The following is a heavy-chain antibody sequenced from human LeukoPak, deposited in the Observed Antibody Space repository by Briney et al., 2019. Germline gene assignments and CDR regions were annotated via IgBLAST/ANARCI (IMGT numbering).Heavy chain of an antibody. CDR2: MYSSGST. Sequence: PSETLSLTCTVSGGSISSSSYYWGWIRQPPGKGLEWIGSMYSSGSTYYNPSLKSRVITSVDTSKNQFSLKLSSVTAADTAVYYCASNEWSGYYFDYWGQGTLVTVSS. V-gene: IGHV4-39*01. CDR1: GGSISSSSYY. CDR3: ASNEWSGYYFDY. D-gene: IGHD3-3*01. J-gene: IGHJ4*02.